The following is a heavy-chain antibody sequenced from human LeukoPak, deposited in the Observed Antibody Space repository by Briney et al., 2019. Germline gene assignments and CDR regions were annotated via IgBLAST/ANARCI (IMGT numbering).Heavy chain of an antibody. J-gene: IGHJ4*02. CDR3: AEDLGEGELLLFDY. CDR1: GFTFRDSA. D-gene: IGHD1-26*01. V-gene: IGHV3-23*01. Sequence: GGSLRLSCAASGFTFRDSAMSWVRQAPGKGLEWVSLISFSGGNTYYTDSVKGRFTISRDNSKGTMYLQMNSLRAEDTAVYYCAEDLGEGELLLFDYWGQGTLVTVSS. CDR2: ISFSGGNT.